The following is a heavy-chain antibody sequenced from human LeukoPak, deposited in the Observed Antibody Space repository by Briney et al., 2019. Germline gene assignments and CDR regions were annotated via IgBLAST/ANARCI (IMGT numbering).Heavy chain of an antibody. J-gene: IGHJ6*03. CDR1: GYTFTSYY. Sequence: GASVKVSCKASGYTFTSYYMHWVRQAPGQGLEWMGWISAYNGNTNYAQKLQGRVTMTTDTSTSTAYMELSSLRSEDTAVYYCARGNSGSYSRAYYYYYYMDVWGKGTTVTISS. D-gene: IGHD1-26*01. CDR2: ISAYNGNT. CDR3: ARGNSGSYSRAYYYYYYMDV. V-gene: IGHV1-18*04.